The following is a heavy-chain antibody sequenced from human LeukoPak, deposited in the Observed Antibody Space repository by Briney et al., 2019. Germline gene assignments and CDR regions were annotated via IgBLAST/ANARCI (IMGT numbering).Heavy chain of an antibody. CDR3: AKDRGLAVAGTTPLDY. CDR2: ISGSGGST. J-gene: IGHJ4*02. D-gene: IGHD6-19*01. Sequence: GGSLRLSCAASGFTFSDYSMHWVRQAPGKGLEWVSAISGSGGSTYYADSVKGRFTISRDNSKNTLYLQMNSLRAEDTAVYYCAKDRGLAVAGTTPLDYWGQGTLVTVSS. CDR1: GFTFSDYS. V-gene: IGHV3-23*01.